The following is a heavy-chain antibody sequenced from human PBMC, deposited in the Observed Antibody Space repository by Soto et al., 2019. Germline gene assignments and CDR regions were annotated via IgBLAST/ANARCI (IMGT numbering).Heavy chain of an antibody. CDR2: INHSGST. V-gene: IGHV4-34*01. J-gene: IGHJ5*02. CDR1: GGSLSGYY. CDR3: ARGYSSGWYNWFDP. Sequence: SETLSLTCAVYGGSLSGYYCSWIRQPPGKGLEWIGEINHSGSTNYNPSLKSRVTISVDTSKNQFSLKLSSVTAADTAVYYCARGYSSGWYNWFDPWGQGTLVTVSS. D-gene: IGHD6-19*01.